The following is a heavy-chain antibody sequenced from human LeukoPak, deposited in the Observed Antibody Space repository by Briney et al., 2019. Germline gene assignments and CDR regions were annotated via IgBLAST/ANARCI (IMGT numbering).Heavy chain of an antibody. V-gene: IGHV3-30-3*01. J-gene: IGHJ6*02. Sequence: GGSLRLSCAASGFTFSSYAMHWVRQAPGKGLEWVAVISYDGSNKYYADSVKGRFTISRDNSKNTLYLQMNSLRAEDTAMYYCAGDGDYCSGGRCYTLSYYYGMDVWGQGTTVTVSS. CDR3: AGDGDYCSGGRCYTLSYYYGMDV. CDR2: ISYDGSNK. D-gene: IGHD2-15*01. CDR1: GFTFSSYA.